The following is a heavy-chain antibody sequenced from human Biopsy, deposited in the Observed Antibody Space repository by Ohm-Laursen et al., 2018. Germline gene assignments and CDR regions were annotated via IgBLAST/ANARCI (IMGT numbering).Heavy chain of an antibody. Sequence: SETLSLTCTVSGGSISSGGSYWSWIRPRPGQGLEWIGNIFYSANTYYNPSLKSRVTISVDTSKNQFSLKLSSVTAADTAVYYCARDYDTSGYYYVSWGQGTLVTFSS. CDR3: ARDYDTSGYYYVS. CDR2: IFYSANT. V-gene: IGHV4-31*03. D-gene: IGHD3-22*01. J-gene: IGHJ5*02. CDR1: GGSISSGGSY.